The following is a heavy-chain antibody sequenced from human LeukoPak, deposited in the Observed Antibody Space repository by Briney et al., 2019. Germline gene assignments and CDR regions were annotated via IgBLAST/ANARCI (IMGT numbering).Heavy chain of an antibody. J-gene: IGHJ4*02. CDR1: GYILTSYY. D-gene: IGHD6-19*01. V-gene: IGHV1-46*01. CDR2: INPSGGNT. CDR3: ARFAVHRRLAVAGQFGLDY. Sequence: ASVKVSCKASGYILTSYYIHWVRQAPGQGLEWMGIINPSGGNTNYAQKFQGRVTMTRDTSTSTVYMELSSLRSGDTAVYYCARFAVHRRLAVAGQFGLDYWGQGTLVTVSS.